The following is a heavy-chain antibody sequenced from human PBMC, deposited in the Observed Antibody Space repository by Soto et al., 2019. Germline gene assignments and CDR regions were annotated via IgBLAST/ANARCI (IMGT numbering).Heavy chain of an antibody. J-gene: IGHJ6*02. CDR1: GFTFRTYW. D-gene: IGHD5-18*01. V-gene: IGHV3-7*05. Sequence: EVQLVESGGGLVQPGGSLRLSCAASGFTFRTYWLSWVRQVPGKGLEWVANINLDGSEKNYVDSVKGRFTSSRENARNSLYLQMSSLRAEDTALYYCARDGSTSWYSYDDHGMDVWGQGTTVTVSS. CDR2: INLDGSEK. CDR3: ARDGSTSWYSYDDHGMDV.